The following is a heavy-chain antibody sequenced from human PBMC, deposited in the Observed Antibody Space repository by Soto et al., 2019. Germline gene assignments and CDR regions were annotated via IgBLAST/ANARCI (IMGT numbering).Heavy chain of an antibody. D-gene: IGHD3-22*01. J-gene: IGHJ4*02. CDR2: IVVGSGNT. V-gene: IGHV1-58*01. Sequence: SVQVSCKASGFTFTSSAVQWVRQARGQRLEWIGWIVVGSGNTNYAQKFQERVTITRDMSTSTAYMELSSLRSEDTAVYYCAADPSYYYDSSGYSDYWGQGTLVTVSS. CDR1: GFTFTSSA. CDR3: AADPSYYYDSSGYSDY.